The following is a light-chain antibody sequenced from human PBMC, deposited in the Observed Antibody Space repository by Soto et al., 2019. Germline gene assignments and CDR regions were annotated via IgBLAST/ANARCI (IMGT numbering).Light chain of an antibody. CDR3: QQYHSWYPYT. CDR2: GAY. CDR1: QSVSSN. J-gene: IGKJ2*01. V-gene: IGKV3-15*01. Sequence: EIVMTQSPATLSVSPGERATLSCRASQSVSSNLAWYQQKPGQPPRLLIYGAYTRATGIPARFSGSGSGTEFTLTISGLQSADFAVYYCQQYHSWYPYTFGQGTKLEIK.